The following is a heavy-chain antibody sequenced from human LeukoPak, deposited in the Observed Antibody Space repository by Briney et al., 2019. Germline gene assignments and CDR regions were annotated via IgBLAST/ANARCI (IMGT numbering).Heavy chain of an antibody. Sequence: PSETLSLTCTVSGGSISSYYWSWIRQPPGKGLEWIGYIYYSGSTNYNPSLKSRVTISVDTSKNQFSLKLNSVTAADTAVYFCARGSISGTRIYYYYYLDVWGKGTTVTISS. D-gene: IGHD1-20*01. CDR3: ARGSISGTRIYYYYYLDV. J-gene: IGHJ6*03. CDR2: IYYSGST. V-gene: IGHV4-59*01. CDR1: GGSISSYY.